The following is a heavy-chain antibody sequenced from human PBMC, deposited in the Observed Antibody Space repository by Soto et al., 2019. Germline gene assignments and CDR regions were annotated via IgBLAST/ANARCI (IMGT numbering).Heavy chain of an antibody. V-gene: IGHV4-34*01. CDR1: GGNIRDYY. D-gene: IGHD1-26*01. CDR2: IFHGGST. Sequence: PSETQPVTNTVSGGNIRDYYWRWISQPPGKGLEWIGEIFHGGSTYYNPSLKTRVTISVDKSKNQFSLKLTSVTAADSSVYYCAIGYIGSFSESWGQGTLDT. CDR3: AIGYIGSFSES. J-gene: IGHJ5*02.